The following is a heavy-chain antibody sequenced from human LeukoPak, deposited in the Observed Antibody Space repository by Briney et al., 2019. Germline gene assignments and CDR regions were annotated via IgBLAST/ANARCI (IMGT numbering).Heavy chain of an antibody. J-gene: IGHJ6*02. CDR3: ARVSYYYGMDV. Sequence: PSETLSLTCTVSGGSISSYYWSWIRQPPGKGLEWIGYIYYSGSTNYSPSLKSRVTISVDTSKNQFSLKLSSVTAADTAVYYCARVSYYYGMDVWGQGTTVTVSS. V-gene: IGHV4-59*12. CDR2: IYYSGST. CDR1: GGSISSYY.